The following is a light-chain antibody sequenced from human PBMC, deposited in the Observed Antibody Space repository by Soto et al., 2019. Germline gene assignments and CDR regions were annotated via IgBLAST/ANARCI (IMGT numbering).Light chain of an antibody. CDR3: QQANILPPV. CDR2: SAN. J-gene: IGKJ4*01. Sequence: IEMTQSPSSVSASVGDRVTITCRASQDIRSRLAWYQHKPGKAPNLLIYSANTLQSGVPYRFSGSGSGTYFTLTISSLQPEDFATYYCQQANILPPVFGGGTRVEI. CDR1: QDIRSR. V-gene: IGKV1-12*01.